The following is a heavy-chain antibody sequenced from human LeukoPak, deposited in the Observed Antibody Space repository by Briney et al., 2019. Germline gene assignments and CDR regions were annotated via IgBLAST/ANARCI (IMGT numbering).Heavy chain of an antibody. D-gene: IGHD3-3*01. CDR3: AKDGSSTIFGVVIISHFDY. CDR2: ISGSGGST. Sequence: GGSLRLSCAASGFTFRSYAMRWVRQAPGKGLEWVSAISGSGGSTYYADSVKGRFTISRDNSKNTLYLQMNSLRAEDTAVYYCAKDGSSTIFGVVIISHFDYWGQGTLVTVSS. J-gene: IGHJ4*02. V-gene: IGHV3-23*01. CDR1: GFTFRSYA.